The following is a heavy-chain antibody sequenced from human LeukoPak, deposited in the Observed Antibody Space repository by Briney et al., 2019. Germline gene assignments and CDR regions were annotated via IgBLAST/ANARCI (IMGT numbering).Heavy chain of an antibody. Sequence: KVSCKGSGYSFTSYWIGWVRQMPGKGLEWMGIIYPGDSDTRYSPSFQGQVTISADKSISTAYLQWSSLKASDTAMYYCARPSSGSHGTYDYWGQGTLVTVSS. J-gene: IGHJ4*02. V-gene: IGHV5-51*01. CDR3: ARPSSGSHGTYDY. CDR1: GYSFTSYW. CDR2: IYPGDSDT. D-gene: IGHD1-26*01.